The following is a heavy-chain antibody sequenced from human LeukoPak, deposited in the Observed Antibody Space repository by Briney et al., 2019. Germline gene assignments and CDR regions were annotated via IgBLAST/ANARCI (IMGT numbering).Heavy chain of an antibody. V-gene: IGHV4-59*01. D-gene: IGHD2-21*02. J-gene: IGHJ4*02. CDR1: GASISNFY. Sequence: SETLSLTCTVSGASISNFYWSWIRQPPGKGLEWIGEVYYSGTTKYNPSLKSRVTISVDASKYQFSLKLSSVTAADTAVYYCARALPVKFDYWGQGLLVTVSS. CDR2: VYYSGTT. CDR3: ARALPVKFDY.